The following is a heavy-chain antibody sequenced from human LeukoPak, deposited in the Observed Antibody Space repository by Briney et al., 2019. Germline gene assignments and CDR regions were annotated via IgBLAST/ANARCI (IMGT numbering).Heavy chain of an antibody. D-gene: IGHD6-13*01. CDR2: ISSSGSTI. Sequence: PGGSLRLSCAASGLTFSDYYMSWIRQAPGKGLEWVSYISSSGSTIYYADSVKGRFTISRDNAKNSLYLQMNSLRAEDTAVYYCARDISSSWSYYYYGMDVWGQGTTVTVSS. V-gene: IGHV3-11*01. CDR1: GLTFSDYY. J-gene: IGHJ6*02. CDR3: ARDISSSWSYYYYGMDV.